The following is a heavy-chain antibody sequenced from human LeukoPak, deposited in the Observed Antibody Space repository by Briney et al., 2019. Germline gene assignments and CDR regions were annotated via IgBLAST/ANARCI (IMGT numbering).Heavy chain of an antibody. Sequence: ASVKVSCKASGYTFSGYYMHWVRLAPGQGLEWMGWINPSSGGTNYAQKFQGRVTMTRDTSISTAYMELSSLRSDDTAIYYCARDSSSGWDSFDYWGQGTLVTVSS. D-gene: IGHD6-19*01. CDR1: GYTFSGYY. V-gene: IGHV1-2*02. CDR2: INPSSGGT. CDR3: ARDSSSGWDSFDY. J-gene: IGHJ4*02.